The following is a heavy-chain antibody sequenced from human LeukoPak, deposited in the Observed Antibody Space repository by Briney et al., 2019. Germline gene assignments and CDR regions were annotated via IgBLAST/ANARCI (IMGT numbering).Heavy chain of an antibody. Sequence: KSGGSLRLSCAASGFTFSDYYMSWIRQAPGKGLEWVSYISSSGSTIYYADSVKGRFTISRDNAKNSLYLQMNSLRAEDTAVYYCARALGNWNELYYFDYRGQGTLVTVSS. CDR3: ARALGNWNELYYFDY. J-gene: IGHJ4*02. CDR1: GFTFSDYY. D-gene: IGHD1-20*01. V-gene: IGHV3-11*01. CDR2: ISSSGSTI.